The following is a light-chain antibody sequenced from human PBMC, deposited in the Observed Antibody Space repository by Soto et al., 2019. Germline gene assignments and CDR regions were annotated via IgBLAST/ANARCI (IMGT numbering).Light chain of an antibody. V-gene: IGKV3-15*01. CDR2: GAS. Sequence: EIVVTQTPATLSVSPGERATLSCRTSQSVSSNLAWYQQKPGQAPRLVIYGASTRATGVPARFSGSGSGTEFTLTISSLQSEDFAVYYCQQYNDWPRTFGQGTKLEI. J-gene: IGKJ2*02. CDR3: QQYNDWPRT. CDR1: QSVSSN.